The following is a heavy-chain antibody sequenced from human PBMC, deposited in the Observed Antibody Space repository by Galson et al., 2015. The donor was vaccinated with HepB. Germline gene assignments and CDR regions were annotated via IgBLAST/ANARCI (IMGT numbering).Heavy chain of an antibody. CDR1: GFNFSSYA. CDR2: NSGCGGST. CDR3: AKDVYMSDRTTVTTKRGGRGRYYYYGMDV. V-gene: IGHV3-23*01. D-gene: IGHD4-17*01. Sequence: SLRLSCAASGFNFSSYAMSWVRQAPGKGLEWVSANSGCGGSTYYADSVKGRFTISRDNSKNTLYLQMNSLRAEDTAVYYCAKDVYMSDRTTVTTKRGGRGRYYYYGMDVWGQGTTVTVSS. J-gene: IGHJ6*02.